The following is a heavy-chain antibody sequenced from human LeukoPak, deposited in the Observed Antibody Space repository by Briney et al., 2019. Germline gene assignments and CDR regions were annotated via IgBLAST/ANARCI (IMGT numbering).Heavy chain of an antibody. CDR2: IYSDGTT. Sequence: GGSQRLSCAASGLTVRSNFMSWVRQAPGKGLEWVSVIYSDGTTYYADSVKGRFTISRDNSKNTLFLQMNSLRVEDTAVYYCARPHYHDTTSQRSDAFDIWGQGTMVTVSS. V-gene: IGHV3-53*01. CDR3: ARPHYHDTTSQRSDAFDI. D-gene: IGHD3-22*01. CDR1: GLTVRSNF. J-gene: IGHJ3*02.